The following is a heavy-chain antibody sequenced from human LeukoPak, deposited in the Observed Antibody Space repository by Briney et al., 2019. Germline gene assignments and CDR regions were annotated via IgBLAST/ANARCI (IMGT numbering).Heavy chain of an antibody. V-gene: IGHV4-59*01. CDR2: IYYSGST. J-gene: IGHJ4*02. CDR3: ARATLYGSGSSRAPYFDY. CDR1: GGSFSGYY. D-gene: IGHD3-10*01. Sequence: PSETLSLTCAVYGGSFSGYYWSWIRQPPGKGLEWIGYIYYSGSTNYNPSLKSRVTISVDTSKNQFSLKLSSVTAADTAVYYCARATLYGSGSSRAPYFDYWGQGALVTVSS.